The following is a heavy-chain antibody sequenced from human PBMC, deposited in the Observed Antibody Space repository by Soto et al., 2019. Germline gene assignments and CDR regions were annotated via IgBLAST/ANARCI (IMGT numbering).Heavy chain of an antibody. V-gene: IGHV3-7*03. CDR2: IRPDGSEK. Sequence: GGSLRLSCAGSGFTFSDFWMTWVRQAPGKGLEWVANIRPDGSEKNYVDSVKGRFTISRDNTKNSMYLQMNGLRGEDTAVYYCARAPILVGVTTYEHYFDLWGQGTLVTVSS. CDR1: GFTFSDFW. J-gene: IGHJ4*02. D-gene: IGHD3-3*01. CDR3: ARAPILVGVTTYEHYFDL.